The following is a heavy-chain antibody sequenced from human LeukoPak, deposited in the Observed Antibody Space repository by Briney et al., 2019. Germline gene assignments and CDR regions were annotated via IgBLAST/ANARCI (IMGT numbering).Heavy chain of an antibody. Sequence: SETLSLTCAVYGGSFSGYYWSWIRQPPGKGLEWIGEINHSGSTNYNPSLKSRVTISVDTSKNQFSLKLSSVTAADTAVYYCARGTSRALRRMDVWGQGTTVTVSS. D-gene: IGHD2-2*01. J-gene: IGHJ6*02. V-gene: IGHV4-34*01. CDR1: GGSFSGYY. CDR2: INHSGST. CDR3: ARGTSRALRRMDV.